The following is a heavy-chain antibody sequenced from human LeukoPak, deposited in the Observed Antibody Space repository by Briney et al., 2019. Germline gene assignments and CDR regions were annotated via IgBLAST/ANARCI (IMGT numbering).Heavy chain of an antibody. CDR2: ISYDGSNK. CDR1: GFTFSSYA. D-gene: IGHD6-13*01. V-gene: IGHV3-30-3*01. J-gene: IGHJ6*02. Sequence: GGSLRLSCAASGFTFSSYAMHWVRQAPGKGLEWVAVISYDGSNKYYADSVKGRFTISRDNSKNTLYLQMNSLRAEDTAVYYCARAPLPLIAAAGTHYYGMDVWGQGTTVTVSS. CDR3: ARAPLPLIAAAGTHYYGMDV.